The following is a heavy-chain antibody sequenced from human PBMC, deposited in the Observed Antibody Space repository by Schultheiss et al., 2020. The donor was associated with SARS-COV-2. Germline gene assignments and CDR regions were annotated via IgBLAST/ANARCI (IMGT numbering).Heavy chain of an antibody. Sequence: GESLKISCAASGFTFSSYAMHWVRQAPGKGLEWVAVISYDGSNKYYADSVKGRFTISRDNSKNTLYLQMNSLRAEDTAVYYCARAVRGAALDYWGQGTLVTVSS. CDR1: GFTFSSYA. CDR2: ISYDGSNK. V-gene: IGHV3-30*01. CDR3: ARAVRGAALDY. D-gene: IGHD3-16*01. J-gene: IGHJ4*02.